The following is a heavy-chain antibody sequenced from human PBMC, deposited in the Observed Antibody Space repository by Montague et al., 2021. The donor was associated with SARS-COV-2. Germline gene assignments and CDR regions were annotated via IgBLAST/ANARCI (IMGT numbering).Heavy chain of an antibody. V-gene: IGHV4-38-2*02. CDR3: ARSPEPMIILIITSLNWYFDL. CDR2: VYHSGNT. D-gene: IGHD3-22*01. Sequence: SETLSLTCTVSGFSISSGYQWGWIRQPPGKGLEWIGRVYHSGNTXXSPXXXSRVTISVDTSKNQFSLKMSSVTAADTAVYYCARSPEPMIILIITSLNWYFDLWDRGTLVTVSS. CDR1: GFSISSGYQ. J-gene: IGHJ2*01.